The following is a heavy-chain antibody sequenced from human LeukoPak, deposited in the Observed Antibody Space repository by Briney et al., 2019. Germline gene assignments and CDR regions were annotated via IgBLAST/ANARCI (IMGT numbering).Heavy chain of an antibody. J-gene: IGHJ5*02. CDR2: TYYRSTWYN. V-gene: IGHV6-1*01. Sequence: SQTLSLTFAISGDSVSINSVTWNWIRQSPSRGLEWLGRTYYRSTWYNDYAVSVRGRLTVNPDTFKNQFSLHLNSVTPEDTAVYYCARRLTQYDCFDPWGQGILVTVSS. CDR3: ARRLTQYDCFDP. CDR1: GDSVSINSVT. D-gene: IGHD2-2*01.